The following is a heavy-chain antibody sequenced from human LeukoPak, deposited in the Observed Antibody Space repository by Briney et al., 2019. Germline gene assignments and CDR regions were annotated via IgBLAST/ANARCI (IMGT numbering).Heavy chain of an antibody. J-gene: IGHJ4*02. CDR2: IYDYGST. CDR1: GFTVSGNY. V-gene: IGHV3-66*01. D-gene: IGHD1-26*01. CDR3: ARDGSGSYHFDY. Sequence: PGGSLRLSCAASGFTVSGNYMSWVRQAPGKGLEWVSVIYDYGSTYYADSVKGRFTISRDNSNTMLYLQMNSLRAEDTAVYYCARDGSGSYHFDYWGQGTMVTVSS.